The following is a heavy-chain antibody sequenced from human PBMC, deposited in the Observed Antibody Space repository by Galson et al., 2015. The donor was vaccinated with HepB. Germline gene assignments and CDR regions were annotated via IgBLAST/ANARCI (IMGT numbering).Heavy chain of an antibody. CDR2: IIPILGIA. D-gene: IGHD3-22*01. J-gene: IGHJ3*02. CDR3: ARPSDSSGYYSRAFDI. V-gene: IGHV1-69*04. CDR1: GGTFSSYA. Sequence: SVKVSCKASGGTFSSYAISWVRQAPGQGLEWMGRIIPILGIANYAQKFQGRVTITADKSTSTAYMELSSLRSEDTAVYYCARPSDSSGYYSRAFDIWGQGTMVTVSS.